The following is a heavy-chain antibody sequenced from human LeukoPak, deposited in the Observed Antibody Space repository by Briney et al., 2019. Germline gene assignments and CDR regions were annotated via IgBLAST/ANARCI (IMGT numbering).Heavy chain of an antibody. J-gene: IGHJ5*02. CDR1: GVIISSYA. CDR2: INGRGDNT. D-gene: IGHD2/OR15-2a*01. CDR3: AKDRVSPGFNWFDP. Sequence: PGGSLRLSCAASGVIISSYAMSWVRQAPGKGLEWVSAINGRGDNTYYADFVKGRLTISRDNSKSTVYLQMNSLRTEDTAVYYCAKDRVSPGFNWFDPWGQGTLVTVSS. V-gene: IGHV3-23*01.